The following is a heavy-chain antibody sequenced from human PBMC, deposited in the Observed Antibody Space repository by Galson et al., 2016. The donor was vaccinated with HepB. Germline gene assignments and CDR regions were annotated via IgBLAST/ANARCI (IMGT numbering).Heavy chain of an antibody. CDR3: ARDRSPAQANNWYDALDI. D-gene: IGHD2-15*01. V-gene: IGHV3-7*04. CDR1: RLTFSTYW. J-gene: IGHJ3*02. Sequence: SLRLSCAASRLTFSTYWMTWVRQAPGNGLEWVANINQNGGRTNYVDSVKGRFTISRDNAKNSPYLQMNSLRPEDTAIYYCARDRSPAQANNWYDALDIWGQGTLVTVSS. CDR2: INQNGGRT.